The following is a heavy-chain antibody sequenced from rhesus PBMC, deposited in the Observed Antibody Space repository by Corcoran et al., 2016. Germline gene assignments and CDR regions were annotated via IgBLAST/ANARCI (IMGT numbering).Heavy chain of an antibody. Sequence: QLQLQESGPGLVKPSETLSLTCAVSGGSISSTYWRWIRQPPGKGLEWIGRISGSGGSTDYNPSLKSRVTISTDTSKNQFSLKLSSVTAADTAVYYCARASPYGNYVDYWGQGVLVTVSS. CDR3: ARASPYGNYVDY. D-gene: IGHD4-35*01. CDR1: GGSISSTY. J-gene: IGHJ4*01. CDR2: ISGSGGST. V-gene: IGHV4-173*01.